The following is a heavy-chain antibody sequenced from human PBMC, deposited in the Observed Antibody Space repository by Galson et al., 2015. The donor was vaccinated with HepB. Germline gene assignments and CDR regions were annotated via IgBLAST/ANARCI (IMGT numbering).Heavy chain of an antibody. V-gene: IGHV3-30*19. CDR2: IAYNGGNK. J-gene: IGHJ4*02. Sequence: SLRLSCAASGFTFSSYGMHWVRQAPGQGLEWVAVIAYNGGNKYYADSVKGRFTISRDNSENTLYLQMNSLRPEDTAVYHCAKGVLYATGTGWCSDNWGQGTLVTVTS. CDR3: AKGVLYATGTGWCSDN. CDR1: GFTFSSYG. D-gene: IGHD4-17*01.